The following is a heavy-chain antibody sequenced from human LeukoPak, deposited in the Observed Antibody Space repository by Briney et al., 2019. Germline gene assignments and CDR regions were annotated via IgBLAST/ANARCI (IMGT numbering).Heavy chain of an antibody. J-gene: IGHJ4*02. V-gene: IGHV3-74*01. D-gene: IGHD3-3*01. CDR3: ARGRFSEWLGTFDY. CDR2: INSDGSST. Sequence: GGSLRLSCAASGFTFSSYWMHWVRQAPGKGLVWVSRINSDGSSTSYADSVKGRFTSSRDNAKDTLYLQMNSLRAEDTAVYYSARGRFSEWLGTFDYWGQGTLVTVSS. CDR1: GFTFSSYW.